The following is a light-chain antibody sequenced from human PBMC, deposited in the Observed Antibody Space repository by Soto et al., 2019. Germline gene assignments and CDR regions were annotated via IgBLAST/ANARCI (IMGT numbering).Light chain of an antibody. CDR1: SSNIGAGYD. Sequence: QSVLTQPPSVSGAPVQRVTISCTGSSSNIGAGYDVHWYQQLPGTAPKLLIYGNSNRPSGVPDRFSGSKSGTSASLAITGLQAEDEADYYCQSYDSSTWVFGGGPKLTVL. V-gene: IGLV1-40*01. J-gene: IGLJ3*02. CDR3: QSYDSSTWV. CDR2: GNS.